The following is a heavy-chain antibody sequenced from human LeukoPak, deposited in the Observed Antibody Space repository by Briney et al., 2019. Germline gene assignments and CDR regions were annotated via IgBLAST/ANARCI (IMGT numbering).Heavy chain of an antibody. CDR2: ISSSGSAI. Sequence: GGSLRLSCAASGLTFSDYYMSWIRQAPGKGLEWVSYISSSGSAIYYADSVKGRFTISRDNAKNSLYLQMNSLRAEDTAVYFCARAPGYSFGVYYFDYWGQGTLVTVSS. CDR1: GLTFSDYY. V-gene: IGHV3-11*01. J-gene: IGHJ4*02. D-gene: IGHD5-18*01. CDR3: ARAPGYSFGVYYFDY.